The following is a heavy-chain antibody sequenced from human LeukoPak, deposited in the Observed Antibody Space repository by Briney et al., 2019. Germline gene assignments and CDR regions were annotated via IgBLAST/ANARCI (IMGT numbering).Heavy chain of an antibody. CDR3: ASSLPFFHY. Sequence: PSETLSLTWTVVGESVDGSSYYWGWIRQPPGKRLEWIGSFYYSGSTYYNPSLKSRITMSVDTSKNQFSLKLSSVTAADTAVYYCASSLPFFHYSSQGTLVTVSS. V-gene: IGHV4-39*01. J-gene: IGHJ4*02. CDR2: FYYSGST. CDR1: GESVDGSSYY.